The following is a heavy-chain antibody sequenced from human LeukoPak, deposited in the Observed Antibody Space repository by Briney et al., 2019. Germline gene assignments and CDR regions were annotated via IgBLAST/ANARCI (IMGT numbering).Heavy chain of an antibody. CDR3: ARGYRGSYLSLDWFDP. CDR1: GYTFTGYY. CDR2: INPNSGGT. Sequence: ASVKVSCKASGYTFTGYYMHWVRQAPGQGLEWMGWINPNSGGTNYAQKFQGRVTMTRDTSISTAYMELSRLRSDDTAVYYCARGYRGSYLSLDWFDPWGQGTLVTVSS. D-gene: IGHD1-26*01. V-gene: IGHV1-2*02. J-gene: IGHJ5*02.